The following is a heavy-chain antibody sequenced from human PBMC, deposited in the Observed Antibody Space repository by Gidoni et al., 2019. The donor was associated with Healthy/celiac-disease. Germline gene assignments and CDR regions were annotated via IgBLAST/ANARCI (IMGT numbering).Heavy chain of an antibody. Sequence: EVQLSESGGGLVQPGGYLRLSCAASGFTFSCYAMSWVRQAPGKGLEWVSASSGSGGSTYYADSVKGRFTISRDNSKNALFLQMSSLRAEDTAVYYCAKRGITKDSSGLGGFDPWGQGTLVTVSS. CDR1: GFTFSCYA. D-gene: IGHD3-22*01. CDR2: SSGSGGST. J-gene: IGHJ5*02. V-gene: IGHV3-23*01. CDR3: AKRGITKDSSGLGGFDP.